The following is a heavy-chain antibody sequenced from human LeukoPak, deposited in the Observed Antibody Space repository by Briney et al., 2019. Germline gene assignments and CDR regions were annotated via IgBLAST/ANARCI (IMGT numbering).Heavy chain of an antibody. CDR1: GYSFPSYG. Sequence: GASVKVSCKASGYSFPSYGISWVRQAPGQGPEWMGWISPYNDNTNYAQKLQGRATLTTDTSTSTAYMELRGLRSDDTAVYYCARHFYGSGTYYHFDYWGQGTLVTVSS. D-gene: IGHD3-10*01. V-gene: IGHV1-18*01. CDR2: ISPYNDNT. CDR3: ARHFYGSGTYYHFDY. J-gene: IGHJ4*02.